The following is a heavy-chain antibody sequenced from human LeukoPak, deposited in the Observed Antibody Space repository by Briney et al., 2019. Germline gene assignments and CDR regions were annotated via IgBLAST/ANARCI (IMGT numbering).Heavy chain of an antibody. Sequence: GGSLRLSCAASGFTVRSNYMSWVRQAPGEGLEWVSVIYSGGSTYYADSVKGRFTISRDNSKNTLYLQMNSLRAEDTAVYYCARTEKFYDSSGYYDYWGQGTLVTVSS. J-gene: IGHJ4*02. D-gene: IGHD3-22*01. CDR1: GFTVRSNY. CDR2: IYSGGST. CDR3: ARTEKFYDSSGYYDY. V-gene: IGHV3-53*01.